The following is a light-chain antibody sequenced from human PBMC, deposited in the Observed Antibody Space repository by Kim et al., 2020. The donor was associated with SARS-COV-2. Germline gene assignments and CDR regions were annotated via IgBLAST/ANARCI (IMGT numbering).Light chain of an antibody. CDR2: GTS. CDR3: QQHSNSPIT. J-gene: IGKJ5*01. CDR1: SSGVSNY. Sequence: SPAERAALSCGASSSGVSNYLAWYQQKPGQAPRLLIYGTSSRATGIPDRFSGSGSGTDFTLTISSLEPEDFAVYYCQQHSNSPITFGQGTRLEIK. V-gene: IGKV3-20*01.